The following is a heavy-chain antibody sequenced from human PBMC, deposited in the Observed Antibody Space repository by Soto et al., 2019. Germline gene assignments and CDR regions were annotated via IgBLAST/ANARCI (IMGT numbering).Heavy chain of an antibody. Sequence: GGSLRLSCAASGFTFSSYVMHWVRQAPGKGLEWVAHISYDGNNKYYADSVKGRFTISRDNFKNTLYLQMSSLRADDTAVYYCAKDQGSSWYEIDYWGQGTLVTVSS. CDR3: AKDQGSSWYEIDY. CDR1: GFTFSSYV. V-gene: IGHV3-30*18. D-gene: IGHD6-13*01. CDR2: ISYDGNNK. J-gene: IGHJ4*02.